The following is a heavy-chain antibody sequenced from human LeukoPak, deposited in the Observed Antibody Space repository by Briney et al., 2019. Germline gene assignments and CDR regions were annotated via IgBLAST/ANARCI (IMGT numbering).Heavy chain of an antibody. Sequence: PGGSLRLSCAASGFTFSSYSMNWVRQAPGKGLEWVSYIRSSSSTIYYADSVKGRFTISRDNAKNSLYLQMNGLRAEDTALYYCARGESGTYYSYFTYWGQGTLVTVSS. CDR3: ARGESGTYYSYFTY. D-gene: IGHD1-26*01. V-gene: IGHV3-48*01. J-gene: IGHJ4*02. CDR1: GFTFSSYS. CDR2: IRSSSSTI.